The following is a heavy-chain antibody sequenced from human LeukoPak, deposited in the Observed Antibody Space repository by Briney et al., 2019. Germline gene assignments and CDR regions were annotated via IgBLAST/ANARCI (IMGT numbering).Heavy chain of an antibody. CDR2: IYHSGST. Sequence: SETMSLTCTVSGGSISSSSYYWGWIRQPPGKGLEWIGSIYHSGSTYYNPSLKSRVTISVDTSKNQFSLKLSSVTAADMAVYYCTRHQWWLAPRNFDYWGQGTLVTVSS. CDR1: GGSISSSSYY. V-gene: IGHV4-39*01. D-gene: IGHD2-8*01. J-gene: IGHJ4*02. CDR3: TRHQWWLAPRNFDY.